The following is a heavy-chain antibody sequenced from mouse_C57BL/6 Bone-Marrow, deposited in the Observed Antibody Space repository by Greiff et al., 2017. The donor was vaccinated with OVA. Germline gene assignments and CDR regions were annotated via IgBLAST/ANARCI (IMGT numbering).Heavy chain of an antibody. CDR3: TTEGAAWFAY. V-gene: IGHV14-4*01. Sequence: VQLQQSGAELVRPGASVKLSCTASGFNIKDDSMPWVKPRPEQGLEWIGWIDPENGDPESASKFQVKATITADTSSNTAYLQLSSLTSEDTAGYYCTTEGAAWFAYWGQGTLVTVSA. CDR2: IDPENGDP. CDR1: GFNIKDDS. J-gene: IGHJ3*01.